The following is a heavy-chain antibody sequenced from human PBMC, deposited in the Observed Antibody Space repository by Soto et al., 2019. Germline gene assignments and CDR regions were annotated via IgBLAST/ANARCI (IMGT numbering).Heavy chain of an antibody. Sequence: SVKVSCKASGGTFSSYAISWVRQAPGQGLEWMGGIIPIFGTANYAQKFQGRVTITADESTSTAYMELSSLRSEDTAVYYCAGGYCSGGSCYRETHYYYYGMDVWGQGTTVTVSS. J-gene: IGHJ6*02. D-gene: IGHD2-15*01. V-gene: IGHV1-69*13. CDR1: GGTFSSYA. CDR2: IIPIFGTA. CDR3: AGGYCSGGSCYRETHYYYYGMDV.